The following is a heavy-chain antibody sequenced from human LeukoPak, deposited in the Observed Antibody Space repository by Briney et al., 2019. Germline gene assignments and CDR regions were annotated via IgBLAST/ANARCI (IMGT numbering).Heavy chain of an antibody. Sequence: ASVKVSCKVSGYTLTELSMHWVRQAPGKGLEWMGGFDPEDGETIYAQKFQGRVTITADESTSTAYMELSSLRSEDTAVYYCARVGSYYYYYMDVWGKGTTVTVSS. CDR3: ARVGSYYYYYMDV. CDR1: GYTLTELS. CDR2: FDPEDGET. J-gene: IGHJ6*03. V-gene: IGHV1-24*01.